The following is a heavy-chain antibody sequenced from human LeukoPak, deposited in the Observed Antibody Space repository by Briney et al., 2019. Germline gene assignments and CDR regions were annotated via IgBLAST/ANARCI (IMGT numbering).Heavy chain of an antibody. J-gene: IGHJ6*02. Sequence: SETLSLTCTVSGGSISSGGYYWSWIRQHPGKGLEWIGYIYYSGSTYYNPSLKSRVTISVDTSKNQFSLKLSSVTAADTAVYYCTREERTLHYYYGMDVWGQGTTVTVSS. CDR2: IYYSGST. CDR1: GGSISSGGYY. D-gene: IGHD1-1*01. V-gene: IGHV4-31*03. CDR3: TREERTLHYYYGMDV.